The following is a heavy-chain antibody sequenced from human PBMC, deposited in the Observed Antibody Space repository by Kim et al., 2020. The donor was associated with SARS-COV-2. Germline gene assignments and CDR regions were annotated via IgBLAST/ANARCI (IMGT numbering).Heavy chain of an antibody. CDR1: GFTFSSYA. J-gene: IGHJ4*02. V-gene: IGHV3-23*01. CDR2: ISGSGGTT. Sequence: GGSLRLSCAASGFTFSSYAMSWVRQAPGKGLEWVSAISGSGGTTYYADSVKGRVTISRDNSKSTLYLQMNSLRAEDTAVYYCAKGDVWVGTTTGGFFDYWGQGTLVTVSS. CDR3: AKGDVWVGTTTGGFFDY. D-gene: IGHD1-26*01.